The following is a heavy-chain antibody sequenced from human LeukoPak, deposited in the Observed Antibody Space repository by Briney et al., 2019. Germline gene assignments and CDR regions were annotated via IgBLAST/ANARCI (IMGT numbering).Heavy chain of an antibody. CDR1: GLTFDDYA. Sequence: GGSLRLSGAASGLTFDDYAMHWVRQAPGKGLEWVSGISWNSGSIGYADSVKGRFTISRDNAKNSLYLQMNSLRAEDTALYYCAKSGSHSGYEHPQDYWGQGTLVIVSP. V-gene: IGHV3-9*01. J-gene: IGHJ4*02. CDR3: AKSGSHSGYEHPQDY. D-gene: IGHD5-12*01. CDR2: ISWNSGSI.